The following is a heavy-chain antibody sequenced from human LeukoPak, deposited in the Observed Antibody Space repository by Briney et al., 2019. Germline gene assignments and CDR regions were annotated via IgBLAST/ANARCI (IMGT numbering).Heavy chain of an antibody. V-gene: IGHV2-70*04. CDR3: TRTPRGYTYDY. J-gene: IGHJ4*02. Sequence: SGPTLVNPTQTLTLTCTFSGFSLSTTGIRVSWIRQPPGKALEWLARIEWDNNKFYSASLKTRLTISKDTSRNQVVLTMTHMDPVDTATYYCTRTPRGYTYDYWGQGTLVTVSS. CDR1: GFSLSTTGIR. CDR2: IEWDNNK. D-gene: IGHD5-18*01.